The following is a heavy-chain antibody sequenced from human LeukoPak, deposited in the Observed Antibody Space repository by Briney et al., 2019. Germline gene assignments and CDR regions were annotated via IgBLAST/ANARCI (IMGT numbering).Heavy chain of an antibody. CDR1: GFTFDDYA. V-gene: IGHV3-9*01. Sequence: HPGGSLRLSCAASGFTFDDYAMHWVRQAPGKGLERVSGISWNSGSIGYADSVKGRFTISRDNANNSLYLQMNSLRAEDTALYYCAKDRYSSSGYFDLWGRGTLVTVSS. CDR2: ISWNSGSI. D-gene: IGHD6-13*01. CDR3: AKDRYSSSGYFDL. J-gene: IGHJ2*01.